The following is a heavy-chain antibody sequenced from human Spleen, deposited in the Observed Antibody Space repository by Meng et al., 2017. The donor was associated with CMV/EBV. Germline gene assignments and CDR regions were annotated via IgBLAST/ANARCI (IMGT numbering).Heavy chain of an antibody. CDR3: ATEKGFQLLSNRVRYNWLDP. V-gene: IGHV1-2*02. D-gene: IGHD2-2*01. CDR1: GYTFTDHY. J-gene: IGHJ5*02. Sequence: ASVKVSCKASGYTFTDHYIHWVRQAPGQGLEWMGWINPNSGGTNYQQKFQGRVTMTRDTSITTAYMELSRLSFDDTAVYYCATEKGFQLLSNRVRYNWLDPWGQGALVTFSS. CDR2: INPNSGGT.